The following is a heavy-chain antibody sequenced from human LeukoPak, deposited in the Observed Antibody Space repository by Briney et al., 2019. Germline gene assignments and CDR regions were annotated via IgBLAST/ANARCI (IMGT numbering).Heavy chain of an antibody. Sequence: PGGSLRLSCAASVFTFRGYSMNWVRQAPGKGLEWVSYISSSSTTIYYADSVRGRFTISRDNVRNSLYLQMKSLRAEDTAVYYCARVLGVDTAVGGGDYWGQGTLVTVSS. CDR2: ISSSSTTI. J-gene: IGHJ4*02. CDR3: ARVLGVDTAVGGGDY. CDR1: VFTFRGYS. V-gene: IGHV3-48*01. D-gene: IGHD5-18*01.